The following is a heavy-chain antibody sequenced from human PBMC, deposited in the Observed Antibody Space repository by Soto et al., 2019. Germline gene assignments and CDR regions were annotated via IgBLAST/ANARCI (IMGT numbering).Heavy chain of an antibody. Sequence: GGSLRLSCAASGFTFSSYAMSWVRQAPGKGLEWVSAISGSGGSTYYADSVKGRFTISRDNSKNTLYLQMNSLRAEDTAVYYCAKVVGVEAASGIKSAEYFQHWGQGTLVTVSS. D-gene: IGHD6-25*01. J-gene: IGHJ1*01. CDR1: GFTFSSYA. CDR2: ISGSGGST. V-gene: IGHV3-23*01. CDR3: AKVVGVEAASGIKSAEYFQH.